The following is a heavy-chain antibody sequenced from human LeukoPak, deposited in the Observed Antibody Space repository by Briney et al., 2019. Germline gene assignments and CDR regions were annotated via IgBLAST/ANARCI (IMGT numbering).Heavy chain of an antibody. J-gene: IGHJ4*02. D-gene: IGHD2-2*02. V-gene: IGHV3-7*01. CDR1: GFTFSSYW. CDR2: IKQDGSEK. Sequence: GGSLRLSCAASGFTFSSYWMTWVRHLPGKGLEWVAKIKQDGSEKYYVDSVKGRFTISRDNTRDSLYLQMNSLRAEDTAVYYCARVIPPFDYWGQGTLVTVSS. CDR3: ARVIPPFDY.